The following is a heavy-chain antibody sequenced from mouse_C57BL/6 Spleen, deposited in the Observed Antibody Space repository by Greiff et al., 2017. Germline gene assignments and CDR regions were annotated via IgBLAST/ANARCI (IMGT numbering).Heavy chain of an antibody. J-gene: IGHJ3*01. Sequence: QVQLQQSGAELARPGASVKLSCKASGYTFTSYGISWVKQRPGQGLEWIGEIYPRSGNTYYNEKFKGKATLTADKSSSTAYMELRSLTSEDSAVYFCARRYYDYDGGPWFAYWGQGTLVTVSA. D-gene: IGHD2-4*01. CDR2: IYPRSGNT. V-gene: IGHV1-81*01. CDR3: ARRYYDYDGGPWFAY. CDR1: GYTFTSYG.